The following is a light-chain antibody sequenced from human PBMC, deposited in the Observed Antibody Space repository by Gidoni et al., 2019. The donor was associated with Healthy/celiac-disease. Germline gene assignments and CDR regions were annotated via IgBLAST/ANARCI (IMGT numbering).Light chain of an antibody. CDR3: AAWDDSREV. J-gene: IGLJ2*01. V-gene: IGLV1-44*01. Sequence: QSVLTQPPSASGTPGQRVTISCSGSSSNIGSNTVNWYQQLPGTAPKLLIYSNNQRPSGVPDRFSGSKSGTSASLAISGLQSEDEDDYYCAAWDDSREVFGGGTKLTVL. CDR2: SNN. CDR1: SSNIGSNT.